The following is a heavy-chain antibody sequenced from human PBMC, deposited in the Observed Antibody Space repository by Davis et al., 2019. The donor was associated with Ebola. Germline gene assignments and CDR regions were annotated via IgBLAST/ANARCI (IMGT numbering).Heavy chain of an antibody. CDR1: HYDVGTNF. J-gene: IGHJ4*02. CDR3: AKSFLITGSHMSEFRGVDY. V-gene: IGHV3-53*01. CDR2: ITNTGET. D-gene: IGHD2-8*02. Sequence: PGGSLRLSCLASHYDVGTNFLSWVRQAPGKGLEWISLITNTGETYYIESVRGRFTISRDNSKNTLSLQMDSLRADDTAVYYCAKSFLITGSHMSEFRGVDYWGQGTVVTVSS.